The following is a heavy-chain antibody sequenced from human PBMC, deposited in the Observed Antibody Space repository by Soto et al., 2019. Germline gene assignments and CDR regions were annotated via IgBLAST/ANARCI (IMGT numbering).Heavy chain of an antibody. Sequence: SETLSLTCTVSGGSISSGDYYWSWIRQPPGKGLEWIGYIYYSGSTNNNPSLRSRVTMSVDTSKNQFSLRLTSVTAADTAVYYCARGYCDSTSCYYFDSWGQGALVTVSS. CDR1: GGSISSGDYY. J-gene: IGHJ4*02. CDR2: IYYSGST. CDR3: ARGYCDSTSCYYFDS. V-gene: IGHV4-30-4*01. D-gene: IGHD2-2*01.